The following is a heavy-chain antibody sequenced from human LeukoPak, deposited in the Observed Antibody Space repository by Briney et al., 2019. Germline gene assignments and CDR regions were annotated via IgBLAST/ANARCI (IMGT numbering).Heavy chain of an antibody. J-gene: IGHJ4*02. CDR3: AKENPWSVLDY. CDR2: ISGSGGST. D-gene: IGHD3-22*01. V-gene: IGHV3-23*01. Sequence: GGSLGLSCVASGFTFRNYVISWVRQAPGKGLEWVSAISGSGGSTYYADSVKGRFTISRDNSKNTLYLQMNSLRAEDTAVYYCAKENPWSVLDYWGQGTLVTVSS. CDR1: GFTFRNYV.